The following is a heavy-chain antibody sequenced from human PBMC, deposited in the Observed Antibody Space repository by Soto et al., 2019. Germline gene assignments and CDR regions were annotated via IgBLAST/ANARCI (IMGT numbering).Heavy chain of an antibody. V-gene: IGHV3-15*01. CDR1: GFTFSNAW. D-gene: IGHD6-13*01. J-gene: IGHJ4*02. CDR3: TTDPTAGLYSSSWYEGSGFLDY. CDR2: IKSKTDGGTT. Sequence: EVQLVESGGGLVQPGGSLRLSCAASGFTFSNAWMSWVRQAPGKGLEWVGRIKSKTDGGTTDYAAPVKGRFTISRDDSKNTLYLQMNSLKTEDTAVYYCTTDPTAGLYSSSWYEGSGFLDYWGQGTLVTVSS.